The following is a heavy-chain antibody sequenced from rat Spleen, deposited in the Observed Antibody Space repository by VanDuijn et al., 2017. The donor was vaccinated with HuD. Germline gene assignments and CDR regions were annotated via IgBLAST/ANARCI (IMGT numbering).Heavy chain of an antibody. J-gene: IGHJ2*01. D-gene: IGHD1-6*01. Sequence: EVQLQESGPGLVKPSQSLSLTCSVTGYSITSNYWGWIRKFPGNKLEWMGYIDSAGSTNYNPSLKSRISISRDTSKNQFFLQLNSVTTEDTATYYCARGGFFRYWGQGVMVTVSS. V-gene: IGHV3-3*01. CDR1: GYSITSNY. CDR3: ARGGFFRY. CDR2: IDSAGST.